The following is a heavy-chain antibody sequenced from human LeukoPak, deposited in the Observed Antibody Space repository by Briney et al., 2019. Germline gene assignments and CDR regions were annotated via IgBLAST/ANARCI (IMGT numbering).Heavy chain of an antibody. J-gene: IGHJ4*02. Sequence: GGSLRLSCAASGFTFSNAWMNWVRQAPGKGLEWVSYISDNSGYTSYADSVKGRFTISRDNARYSLYLQMNSLRAEDTAVYYCARERGWPLHYFDYWGQGTLVTVSS. D-gene: IGHD5-24*01. CDR2: ISDNSGYT. CDR3: ARERGWPLHYFDY. CDR1: GFTFSNAW. V-gene: IGHV3-11*06.